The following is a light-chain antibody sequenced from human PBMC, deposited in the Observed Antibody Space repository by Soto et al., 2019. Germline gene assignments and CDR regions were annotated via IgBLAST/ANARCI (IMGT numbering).Light chain of an antibody. CDR2: EAY. Sequence: DIQLTQSPSLLSASVGDRVTITCRASHDISTYLAWYQQKPGKAPKLMIYEAYTLQSGVQSRFSGSGSGTEFTLTISGLLPEDFATYHCKQLNTLPFTFGQGTRLEI. CDR1: HDISTY. CDR3: KQLNTLPFT. V-gene: IGKV1-9*01. J-gene: IGKJ5*01.